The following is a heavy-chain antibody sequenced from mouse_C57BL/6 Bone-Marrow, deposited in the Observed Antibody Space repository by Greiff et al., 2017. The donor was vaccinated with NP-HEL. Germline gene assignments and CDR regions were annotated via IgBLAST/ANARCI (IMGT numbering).Heavy chain of an antibody. V-gene: IGHV1-61*01. J-gene: IGHJ4*01. CDR2: IYPSDSET. CDR3: APYDYDREAYYAMDY. D-gene: IGHD2-4*01. CDR1: GYTFTSYW. Sequence: QVQLQQPGAELVRPGSSVKLSCKASGYTFTSYWMDWVKQRPGQGLEWIGNIYPSDSETHYNQKFKDKATLTVDKSSSTAYMQLSSLTSEDSAVYYCAPYDYDREAYYAMDYWGQGTSVTVSS.